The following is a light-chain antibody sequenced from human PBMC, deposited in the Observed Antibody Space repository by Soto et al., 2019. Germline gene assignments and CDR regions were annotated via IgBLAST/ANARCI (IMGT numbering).Light chain of an antibody. CDR2: SNN. V-gene: IGLV1-44*01. CDR3: AAWDDSLHVV. Sequence: QSVLTQPPSASGTPGQRVTSSCSGSSSNIGSNTVNWYQQLPGTAPKLLIYSNNQRPSGVPDRFSGSKSGTSASLAISGLQSEDEADYYCAAWDDSLHVVFGGGTKVTVL. CDR1: SSNIGSNT. J-gene: IGLJ2*01.